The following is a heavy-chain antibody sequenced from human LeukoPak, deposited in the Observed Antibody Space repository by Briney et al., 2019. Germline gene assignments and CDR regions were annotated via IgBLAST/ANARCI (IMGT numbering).Heavy chain of an antibody. D-gene: IGHD1-7*01. CDR2: IYTSGST. V-gene: IGHV4-4*07. Sequence: SETLSLTCTVSGGSISGYYWSWIQQPAGKGLEWIGRIYTSGSTHYNPSLKSRVTMSVDTSKNQFSLKLSSVTAADTAVYYCARLITGTTPAFDIWGQGTMVTVSS. J-gene: IGHJ3*02. CDR3: ARLITGTTPAFDI. CDR1: GGSISGYY.